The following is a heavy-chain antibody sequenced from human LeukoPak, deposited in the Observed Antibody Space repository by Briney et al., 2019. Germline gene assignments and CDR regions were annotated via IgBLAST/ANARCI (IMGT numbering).Heavy chain of an antibody. D-gene: IGHD1-7*01. Sequence: PSETLSLTCTVSGGSISSHYWSWIRQPPGKGLEWIGYMFYSGSTNYNPSLKSRVTISINTSKNQFSLRLSSVTAADTAVYYCARPITGTPDAFDIWGQGTMVTVSS. CDR3: ARPITGTPDAFDI. CDR1: GGSISSHY. J-gene: IGHJ3*02. V-gene: IGHV4-59*11. CDR2: MFYSGST.